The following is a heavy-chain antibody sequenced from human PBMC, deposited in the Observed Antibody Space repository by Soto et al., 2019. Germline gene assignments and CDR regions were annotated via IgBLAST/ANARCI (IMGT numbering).Heavy chain of an antibody. Sequence: SETLSLTCTVSGGSINSGLYYWTWIRQHPGKGLEWIGYIYSRGNTFYTPSLKSRVDIAVDASKNQFSLRLNSVTAADTAVYYCARMMTTVTYYYYYYGMDVWGQGTTVTVSS. CDR1: GGSINSGLYY. CDR2: IYSRGNT. CDR3: ARMMTTVTYYYYYYGMDV. V-gene: IGHV4-30-4*08. J-gene: IGHJ6*02. D-gene: IGHD4-4*01.